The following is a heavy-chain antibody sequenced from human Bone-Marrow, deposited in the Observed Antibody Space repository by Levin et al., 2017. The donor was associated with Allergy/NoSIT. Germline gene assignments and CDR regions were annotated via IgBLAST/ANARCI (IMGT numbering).Heavy chain of an antibody. V-gene: IGHV3-23*01. D-gene: IGHD6-19*01. CDR2: ISGSGDTT. J-gene: IGHJ4*02. Sequence: LSLTCAASGLVFRNYAMSWVRQSPGKGLEWVSAISGSGDTTYYADSMKGRFAVSRDNSKSTLYLQMNGLRAEDTAIYYCAARIVVAGTESPFGYWGQGTLVTVSS. CDR1: GLVFRNYA. CDR3: AARIVVAGTESPFGY.